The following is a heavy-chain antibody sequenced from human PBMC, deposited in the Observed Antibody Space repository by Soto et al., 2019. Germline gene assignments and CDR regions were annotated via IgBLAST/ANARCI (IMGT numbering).Heavy chain of an antibody. D-gene: IGHD6-19*01. CDR2: IYYTGSP. V-gene: IGHV4-59*01. CDR1: RGSMSGSY. CDR3: TRGGWHLDH. Sequence: SETLSLTYTVSRGSMSGSYWSWIRQCPGKGLEWIAYIYYTGSPEYNPSLNSRVTISVDTSKNQFSLKLSAVTAADTAVYYCTRGGWHLDHWGQGILVTVSS. J-gene: IGHJ4*02.